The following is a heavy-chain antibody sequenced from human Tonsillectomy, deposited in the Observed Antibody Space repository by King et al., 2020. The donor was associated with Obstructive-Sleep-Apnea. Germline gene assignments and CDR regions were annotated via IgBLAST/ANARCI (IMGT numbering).Heavy chain of an antibody. Sequence: QLVQSGGGLVQPGGSLRLSCAASGFTFSSYWMSWVRQAAGKGLEWVANIKQDGRDKYYVDSVKGRFTISRDNAKNSLYLQMNSLRAEDTAVYFCAREAGSGWYGQQEYFQYWGQGTLVTVSS. CDR2: IKQDGRDK. J-gene: IGHJ1*01. D-gene: IGHD6-19*01. CDR1: GFTFSSYW. CDR3: AREAGSGWYGQQEYFQY. V-gene: IGHV3-7*03.